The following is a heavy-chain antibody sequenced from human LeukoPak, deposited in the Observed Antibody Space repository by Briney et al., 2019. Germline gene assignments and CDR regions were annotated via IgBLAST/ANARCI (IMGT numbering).Heavy chain of an antibody. CDR3: AKSLETLDDAFDI. V-gene: IGHV3-23*01. CDR2: ISGRGDAT. D-gene: IGHD3-3*01. CDR1: GFTFTNYA. Sequence: GGSLRLSCAASGFTFTNYAMSWVRQAPGKGLEWVSLISGRGDATKYADSVKGRFTISRDNSKNTLYLQMNSLRAEDTAVYYCAKSLETLDDAFDIWGQGTMVTVSS. J-gene: IGHJ3*02.